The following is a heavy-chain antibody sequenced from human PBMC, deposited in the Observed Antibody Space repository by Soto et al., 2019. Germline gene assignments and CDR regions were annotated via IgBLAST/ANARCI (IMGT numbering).Heavy chain of an antibody. CDR1: GGSISSSSYY. V-gene: IGHV4-39*07. CDR2: IYYSGST. Sequence: SETLSLTCTVSGGSISSSSYYWGWIRQPPGKGLEWIGSIYYSGSTYYNPSLKSRVTISVDTSKNQFSLKLSSVTAADTAVYYCARGVDWLSFRTYYYGMDVWGQATTVTVSS. J-gene: IGHJ6*02. D-gene: IGHD3-9*01. CDR3: ARGVDWLSFRTYYYGMDV.